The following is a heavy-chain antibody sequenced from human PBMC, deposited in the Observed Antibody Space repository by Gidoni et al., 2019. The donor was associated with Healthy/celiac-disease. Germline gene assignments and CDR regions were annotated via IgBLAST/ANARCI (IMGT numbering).Heavy chain of an antibody. CDR3: AKDPWGDYVWGRVEYGMDV. J-gene: IGHJ6*02. Sequence: EVQLLESGGGLVQPGGSLRLSCAASGFTFSSYAMSWVRQAPGKGLEWVSAISGSGGSTYYADSVKGRFTISRDNSKNTLYLQMNSLRAEDTAVYYCAKDPWGDYVWGRVEYGMDVWGQGTTVTVSS. D-gene: IGHD3-16*01. CDR1: GFTFSSYA. CDR2: ISGSGGST. V-gene: IGHV3-23*01.